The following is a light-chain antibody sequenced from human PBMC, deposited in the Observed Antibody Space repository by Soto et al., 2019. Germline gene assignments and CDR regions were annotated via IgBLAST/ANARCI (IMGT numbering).Light chain of an antibody. CDR3: LLSDNRPYV. J-gene: IGLJ1*01. V-gene: IGLV7-46*01. CDR1: TGAVTNGHY. Sequence: QAVVTQEPSLTVSPGGTVTLTCVSSTGAVTNGHYPYWFQQKPGQAPRTLIYDTTNRHSWTPARFSGSLLGGKAALTLSGAQPEDEAEYYCLLSDNRPYVFGNGTKVTV. CDR2: DTT.